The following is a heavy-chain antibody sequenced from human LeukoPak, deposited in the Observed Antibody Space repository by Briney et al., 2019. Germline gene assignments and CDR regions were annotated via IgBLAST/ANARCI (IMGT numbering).Heavy chain of an antibody. V-gene: IGHV3-48*04. CDR3: LRVDAFDV. Sequence: GGSLRLSCAASGFTFSPYSMNWLRQAPGKGLEWISYIDSSSTTIYYADSVRGRFTISRDNAKNSLYLQMSSLRAEDTAVYYCLRVDAFDVWGQGTMVTVSS. CDR1: GFTFSPYS. CDR2: IDSSSTTI. J-gene: IGHJ3*01.